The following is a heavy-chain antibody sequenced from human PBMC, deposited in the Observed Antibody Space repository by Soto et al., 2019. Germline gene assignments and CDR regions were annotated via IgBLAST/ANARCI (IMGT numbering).Heavy chain of an antibody. CDR1: GHSFTDYH. Sequence: ASVKVSCKASGHSFTDYHIHWVRQAPGQGLEWLGRINPKSGGTSTAQKFQGWVTMTTDTSISTASMELTRLTSDDTAIYYCARGDSTDCSNGVCSFFYNHDMDVWGQGTTVTVS. CDR2: INPKSGGT. CDR3: ARGDSTDCSNGVCSFFYNHDMDV. D-gene: IGHD2-8*01. V-gene: IGHV1-2*04. J-gene: IGHJ6*02.